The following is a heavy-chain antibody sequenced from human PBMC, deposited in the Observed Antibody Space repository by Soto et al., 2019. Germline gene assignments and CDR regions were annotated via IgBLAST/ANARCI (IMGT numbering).Heavy chain of an antibody. CDR2: IPFDGSNDGYPA. J-gene: IGHJ4*02. D-gene: IGHD3-3*01. CDR1: GFSFSTYA. CDR3: ARSEWSCCPGDF. V-gene: IGHV3-30-3*01. Sequence: QVQLVESGGGVVQPGRSLRLSCAASGFSFSTYAMHWVRQPPGKGLEWVAAIPFDGSNDGYPAYYAESVKGRFTISRDDSRNTLYLQMNSLRSEDTAVYFCARSEWSCCPGDFWGQGTLVTVSS.